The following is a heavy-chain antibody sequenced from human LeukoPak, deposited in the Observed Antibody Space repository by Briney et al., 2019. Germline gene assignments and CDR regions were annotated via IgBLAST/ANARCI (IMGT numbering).Heavy chain of an antibody. J-gene: IGHJ3*02. CDR1: GFTFSSYW. Sequence: SGGSLRLSCAASGFTFSSYWMSWVRQAPGKGLEWVANIKQDGSEKYYVDSVKGRFTISRDNAKSSLYLQMNSLRAEDTAVYYCARESDYGAFDIWGQGTMVTVSS. CDR3: ARESDYGAFDI. CDR2: IKQDGSEK. D-gene: IGHD3-16*01. V-gene: IGHV3-7*01.